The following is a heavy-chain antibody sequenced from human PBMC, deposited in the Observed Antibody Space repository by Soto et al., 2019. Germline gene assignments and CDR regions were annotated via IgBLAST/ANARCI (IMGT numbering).Heavy chain of an antibody. CDR3: ARDCSGGSCYSGFAFDI. CDR1: GGSISSYY. CDR2: IYYSGST. V-gene: IGHV4-59*01. J-gene: IGHJ3*02. Sequence: SETLSLTCTVSGGSISSYYWSWIRQPPGKGLEWIGYIYYSGSTNYNPSLKSRVTIAVDTSKNQFSLKLSSVTAADTAVYYCARDCSGGSCYSGFAFDIWGQGTMVTVSS. D-gene: IGHD2-15*01.